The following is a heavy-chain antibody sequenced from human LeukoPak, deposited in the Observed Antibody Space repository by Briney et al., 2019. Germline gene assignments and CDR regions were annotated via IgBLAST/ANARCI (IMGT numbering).Heavy chain of an antibody. CDR1: GASFSSGYYY. CDR3: ASGATLIGYAMDV. V-gene: IGHV4-30-4*01. CDR2: IYYSGNT. Sequence: SETLSLTCTVSGASFSSGYYYWGWLRQPPGKGLEWIVYIYYSGNTSYNPSLKSRVTTSIDTSKNLFSLKLSSVTAADTAVYLCASGATLIGYAMDVWGQGTTVTVSS. J-gene: IGHJ6*02.